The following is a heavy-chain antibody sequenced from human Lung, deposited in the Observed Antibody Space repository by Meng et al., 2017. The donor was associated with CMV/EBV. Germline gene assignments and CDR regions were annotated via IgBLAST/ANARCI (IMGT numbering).Heavy chain of an antibody. CDR3: ASFPPPGKQWLVTDY. J-gene: IGHJ4*02. V-gene: IGHV4-4*02. CDR2: IYHSGST. D-gene: IGHD6-19*01. CDR1: GGSISSSNW. Sequence: QVRLQESGPGLVKPSVNLSLTCAVSGGSISSSNWWSWVRQPPGKGLEWIGEIYHSGSTNYNPSLKSRVTISVDKSKNQFSLKLSSVTAADTAVYYCASFPPPGKQWLVTDYWGQGTLVTVSS.